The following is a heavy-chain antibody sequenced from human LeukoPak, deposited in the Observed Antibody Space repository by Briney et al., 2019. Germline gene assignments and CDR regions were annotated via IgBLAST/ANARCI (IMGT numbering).Heavy chain of an antibody. CDR2: INPNSGGT. J-gene: IGHJ6*03. Sequence: GSVKVSCKASGYTFTGYYMHWVRQAPGQGLEWMGWINPNSGGTNYAQKFQGRVTMTRDTSISTAYLELSSLRSEDTAVFHCARGTPQGGLDIWGKGTTVTVSS. D-gene: IGHD1-26*01. CDR1: GYTFTGYY. CDR3: ARGTPQGGLDI. V-gene: IGHV1-2*02.